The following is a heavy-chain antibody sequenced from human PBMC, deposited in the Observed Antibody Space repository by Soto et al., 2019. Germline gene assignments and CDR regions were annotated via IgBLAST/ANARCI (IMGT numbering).Heavy chain of an antibody. V-gene: IGHV1-18*01. CDR3: TMRVEMDY. D-gene: IGHD3-22*01. J-gene: IGHJ4*02. Sequence: ASVKVSCKTSGFIFTNYGISWVRQAPGQGLEWMGRISANGGNTDYAQKFQGRVTMTRDTSTSTLYMDLRSLRTEDTAVYYCTMRVEMDYWGQGTRVTVSS. CDR1: GFIFTNYG. CDR2: ISANGGNT.